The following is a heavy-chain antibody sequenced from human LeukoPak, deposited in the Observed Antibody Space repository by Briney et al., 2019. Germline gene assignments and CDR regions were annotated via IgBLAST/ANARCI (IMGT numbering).Heavy chain of an antibody. CDR2: INPSSGAT. CDR1: GYGFTYYY. CDR3: ARGWQINSSGGFVDP. D-gene: IGHD6-6*01. J-gene: IGHJ5*02. Sequence: GASLKVSFQASGYGFTYYYVHWIRPAPGQGLEWMGWINPSSGATIYAQKFQGRVTMTRDTFTTTAYMEINSLVSDDTAVYYCARGWQINSSGGFVDPWGQGTLVTVSS. V-gene: IGHV1-2*02.